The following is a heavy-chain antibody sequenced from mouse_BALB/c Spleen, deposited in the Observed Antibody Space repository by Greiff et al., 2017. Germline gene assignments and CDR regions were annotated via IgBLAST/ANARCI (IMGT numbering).Heavy chain of an antibody. Sequence: QVQLKQSGADLARPGASVKMSCKASGYTFTSYTMHWVKQRPGQGLEWIGYINPSSGYTNYNQKFKDKATLTADKSSSTAYMQLSSLTSEDSAVYYGAPTAMITTGDAMDYWGQGTSVTVSS. J-gene: IGHJ4*01. CDR2: INPSSGYT. V-gene: IGHV1-4*01. CDR3: APTAMITTGDAMDY. CDR1: GYTFTSYT. D-gene: IGHD2-4*01.